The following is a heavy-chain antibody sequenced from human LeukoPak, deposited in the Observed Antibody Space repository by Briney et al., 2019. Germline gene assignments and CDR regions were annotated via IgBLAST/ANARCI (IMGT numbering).Heavy chain of an antibody. CDR1: ATTFISYD. V-gene: IGHV1-8*01. CDR2: MNPDNGDT. Sequence: ASVKVSCKASATTFISYDINWVRQATGQGLEWMGWMNPDNGDTGYAKKFQGRVTMTRNTSISTAYMELRSLRSEDTAVYYCARGRTDYYESSGSFPALGYWGQGTLVTVSS. J-gene: IGHJ4*02. CDR3: ARGRTDYYESSGSFPALGY. D-gene: IGHD3-22*01.